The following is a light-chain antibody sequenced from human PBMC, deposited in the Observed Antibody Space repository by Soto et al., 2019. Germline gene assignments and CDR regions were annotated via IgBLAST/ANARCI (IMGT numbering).Light chain of an antibody. V-gene: IGKV1-5*01. Sequence: DIQMTQSPSTLSATAGDRVTITCRASQNINNWVAWYHPKPGKAPKFLIYDASTLQSGVPSRFSGSGFGTEFSLTISSLQPDDSGSYYCQHLRTFGQGTKVDIK. CDR3: QHLRT. CDR1: QNINNW. J-gene: IGKJ1*01. CDR2: DAS.